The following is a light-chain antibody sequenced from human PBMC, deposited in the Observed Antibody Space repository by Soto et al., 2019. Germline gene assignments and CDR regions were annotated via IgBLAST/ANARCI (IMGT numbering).Light chain of an antibody. Sequence: DIQMTQSPSSLSGSVGDRVTITCRASQTISSWLAWYQQKPGEAPKLLIDKASTLKSGVPSRFSGSGSGTEFTLTISSLESDDFATYYCQQYHRYSTFGQGTKVDI. CDR1: QTISSW. CDR3: QQYHRYST. V-gene: IGKV1-5*03. CDR2: KAS. J-gene: IGKJ1*01.